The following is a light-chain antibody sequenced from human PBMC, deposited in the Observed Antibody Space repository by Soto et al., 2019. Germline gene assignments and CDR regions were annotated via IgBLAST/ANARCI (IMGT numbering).Light chain of an antibody. V-gene: IGKV3-20*01. CDR1: QSVSSSY. J-gene: IGKJ1*01. CDR3: HQYCSSPDT. CDR2: GAS. Sequence: EIVLTQSPGTLSLSPGERATLSCRASQSVSSSYLAWYQQKPGQAPRLLIYGASSRATGIPDRFSGSGSGTDFALTISRLEPEDFAVYYCHQYCSSPDTFGQGTEVEIK.